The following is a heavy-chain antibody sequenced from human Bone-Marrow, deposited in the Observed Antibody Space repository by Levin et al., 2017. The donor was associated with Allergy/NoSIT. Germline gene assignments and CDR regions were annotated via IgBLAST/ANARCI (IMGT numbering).Heavy chain of an antibody. CDR3: ARNRIVVAGGTDYYYGMDV. V-gene: IGHV4-61*01. D-gene: IGHD6-19*01. J-gene: IGHJ6*02. Sequence: SETLSLTCTVSGGSVSSGTYYWSWIRQPPGKGLEWIGYINYRGSTNYNPSLQSRVTISVDTSKHEFSLKLSSVTAADTAVYYCARNRIVVAGGTDYYYGMDVWGQGTTVTVSS. CDR2: INYRGST. CDR1: GGSVSSGTYY.